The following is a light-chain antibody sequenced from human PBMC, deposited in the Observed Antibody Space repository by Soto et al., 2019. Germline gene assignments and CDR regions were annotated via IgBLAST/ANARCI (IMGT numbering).Light chain of an antibody. V-gene: IGKV3-20*01. CDR3: QQYGSSIFT. CDR1: QSVSSSY. CDR2: GAS. J-gene: IGKJ3*01. Sequence: EIVLTQSPGTLSLSPGERATLSCSASQSVSSSYLAWYQQKPGQAPRLLIYGASSRATGIPDRFSGSGSGTDFTLNISRLAPEDFAVYYCQQYGSSIFTFGPGTKVDIK.